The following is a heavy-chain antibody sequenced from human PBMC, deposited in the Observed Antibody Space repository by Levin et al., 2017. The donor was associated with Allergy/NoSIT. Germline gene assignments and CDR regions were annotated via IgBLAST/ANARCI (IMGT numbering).Heavy chain of an antibody. Sequence: AGGSLRLSCAVYGGSFSGYYWSWIRQPPGKGLEWIGEINHSGNTNYNPSLKSRVAISVDTSRNQFSLKLTSVTAADTAVYYCARSSHCSSTSCYTIFGVVGRTYNWFDPWGQGTLVTVSS. V-gene: IGHV4-34*01. J-gene: IGHJ5*02. CDR2: INHSGNT. CDR1: GGSFSGYY. D-gene: IGHD2-2*02. CDR3: ARSSHCSSTSCYTIFGVVGRTYNWFDP.